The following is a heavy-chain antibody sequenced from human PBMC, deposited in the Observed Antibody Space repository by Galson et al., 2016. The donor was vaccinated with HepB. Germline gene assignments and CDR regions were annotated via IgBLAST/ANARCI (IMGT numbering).Heavy chain of an antibody. J-gene: IGHJ2*01. CDR2: ISSRSSYT. Sequence: SLRLSCAASGFTFSDYYMSWIRQAPGKGLEWISYISSRSSYTNYADSVKGRVTISRDNAKNSLYLHMNSLRAEDTAVYYCARTQRGYSYGGYWYFDLWGRGTLVTVSS. CDR3: ARTQRGYSYGGYWYFDL. V-gene: IGHV3-11*06. D-gene: IGHD5-18*01. CDR1: GFTFSDYY.